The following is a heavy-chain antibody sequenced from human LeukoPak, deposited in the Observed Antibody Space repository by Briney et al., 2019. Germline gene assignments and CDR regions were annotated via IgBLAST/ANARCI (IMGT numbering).Heavy chain of an antibody. V-gene: IGHV3-21*01. CDR1: GFTFSTYS. D-gene: IGHD3-22*01. CDR3: ARPLYYYDSSGYYSYFDY. CDR2: ISSSSYI. J-gene: IGHJ4*02. Sequence: PGGSLRLSCAASGFTFSTYSMNWVRQAPGKGLEWVSSISSSSYIYYADSVKGRFTISRDNAKNSLYLQMNSLRAEDTAVYYCARPLYYYDSSGYYSYFDYWGQGTLVTVSS.